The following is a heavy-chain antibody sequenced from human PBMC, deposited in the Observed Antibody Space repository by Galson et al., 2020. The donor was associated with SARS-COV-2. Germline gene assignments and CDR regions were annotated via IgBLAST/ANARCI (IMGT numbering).Heavy chain of an antibody. CDR1: GFTFSNAW. Sequence: GGSLRLSCAASGFTFSNAWMSWVRQAPGKGLEWVGRIKSKTDGGTTDYAAPVKGRFTISRDDSKNTLYLQMNSLKTEDTAVYYCTTDFLVDSSGYLGSPYWFDPWGQGTLVTVSS. D-gene: IGHD3-22*01. CDR2: IKSKTDGGTT. CDR3: TTDFLVDSSGYLGSPYWFDP. V-gene: IGHV3-15*01. J-gene: IGHJ5*02.